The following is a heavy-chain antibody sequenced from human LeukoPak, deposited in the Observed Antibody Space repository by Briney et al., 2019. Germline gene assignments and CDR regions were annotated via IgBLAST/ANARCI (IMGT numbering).Heavy chain of an antibody. Sequence: GGSLRLSCAASGFTFSSYGMSWVRQAPGKGLEWVSAISGSGGSTYYADSVKGRFTISRDNSKNTLYLQMNSLRAEDTAVYYCARLLGYCSSTSCYLLAVDYWGQGTLVTVSS. D-gene: IGHD2-2*01. J-gene: IGHJ4*02. CDR2: ISGSGGST. CDR1: GFTFSSYG. V-gene: IGHV3-23*01. CDR3: ARLLGYCSSTSCYLLAVDY.